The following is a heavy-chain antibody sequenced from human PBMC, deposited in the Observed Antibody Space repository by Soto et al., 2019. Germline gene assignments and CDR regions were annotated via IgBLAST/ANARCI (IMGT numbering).Heavy chain of an antibody. Sequence: SVKVSCKASGGTFSSYAISWVRQAPGQGLEWMGGIIPIFGTANYAQKFQGRVTITADESTSTAYMELSSLRSEDTAVYYCARDPRPRKRPYYYYGMDVWGQGTTVTVPS. J-gene: IGHJ6*02. CDR2: IIPIFGTA. V-gene: IGHV1-69*13. CDR1: GGTFSSYA. CDR3: ARDPRPRKRPYYYYGMDV.